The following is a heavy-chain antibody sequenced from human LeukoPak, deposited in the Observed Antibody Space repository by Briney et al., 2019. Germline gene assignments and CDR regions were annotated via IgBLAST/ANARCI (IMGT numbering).Heavy chain of an antibody. Sequence: PSETLSLTCTVSGYSISSGYYWGWIRQPPGKGLEWIGSIYHSGCTYYNPSLKSRVTISVDTSKNQFSLKLSSVTAADTAVYYCARVVWSGYYSHMDVWGKGTTVTVSS. D-gene: IGHD3-3*01. J-gene: IGHJ6*03. CDR2: IYHSGCT. CDR1: GYSISSGYY. V-gene: IGHV4-38-2*02. CDR3: ARVVWSGYYSHMDV.